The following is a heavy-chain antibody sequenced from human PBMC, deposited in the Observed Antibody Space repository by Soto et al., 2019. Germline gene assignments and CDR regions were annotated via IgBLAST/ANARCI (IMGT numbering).Heavy chain of an antibody. CDR1: GGSISSYY. D-gene: IGHD6-13*01. J-gene: IGHJ3*02. Sequence: SETLSLTCTVSGGSISSYYWSWIRQPPGKGLEWIGYIYYSGSTNYNPSLKSRVTISVDTSKNQFSLKLSSVTAADTAVYYCARDGSQQLDSSGAFDIWGQGTMVTVSS. CDR2: IYYSGST. CDR3: ARDGSQQLDSSGAFDI. V-gene: IGHV4-59*01.